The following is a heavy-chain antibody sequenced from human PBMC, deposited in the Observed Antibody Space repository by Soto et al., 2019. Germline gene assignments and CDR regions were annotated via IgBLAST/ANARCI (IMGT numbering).Heavy chain of an antibody. D-gene: IGHD3-3*01. V-gene: IGHV3-21*01. CDR3: ATHLYDDYHWFDP. J-gene: IGHJ5*02. CDR2: ISSSSSYI. Sequence: EVQLVEYGGGLVKPGGSLRISCAASGFTFSSYSRNWVRQAPGKGLEWVSSISSSSSYIYYADSVKGRFTISRDNAKNSLYLPMNSLRAEDTAVYYCATHLYDDYHWFDPWGQGTLVTVSS. CDR1: GFTFSSYS.